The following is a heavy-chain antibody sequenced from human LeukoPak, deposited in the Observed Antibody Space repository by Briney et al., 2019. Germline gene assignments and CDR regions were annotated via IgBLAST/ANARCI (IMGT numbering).Heavy chain of an antibody. J-gene: IGHJ4*02. Sequence: GESLKISCKGSGYIFTNYWIGWVRQMPGKGLEWMGIIYPGDSDIRYSPSFQGQVSISADKSISTAYLQWSSLKASDTAMYYCARPKNSGTYSSDYWGQGTLVTVSS. D-gene: IGHD1-26*01. V-gene: IGHV5-51*01. CDR2: IYPGDSDI. CDR1: GYIFTNYW. CDR3: ARPKNSGTYSSDY.